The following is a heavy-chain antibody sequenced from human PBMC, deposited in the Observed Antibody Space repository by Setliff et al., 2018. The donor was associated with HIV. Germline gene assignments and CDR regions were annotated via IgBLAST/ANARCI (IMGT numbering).Heavy chain of an antibody. J-gene: IGHJ4*02. CDR3: ASLTTDRFLEWLFVY. D-gene: IGHD3-3*01. V-gene: IGHV4-39*01. CDR1: GGSISSNSYY. CDR2: IYYSGST. Sequence: SETLSLTCTVSGGSISSNSYYWGWIRQPPGKGLEWIGSIYYSGSTYYNPSLKTRVTIPVDTSKNQFSLKLSSVTAADTAVYYCASLTTDRFLEWLFVYWGQGTLVTVSS.